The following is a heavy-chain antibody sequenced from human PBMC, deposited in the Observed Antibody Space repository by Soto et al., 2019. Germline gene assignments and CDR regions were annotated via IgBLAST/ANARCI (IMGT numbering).Heavy chain of an antibody. D-gene: IGHD3-3*01. CDR1: GGSISSGGYS. Sequence: PSETLSLTCAVSGGSISSGGYSWSWIRQPPGKGLEWIGHIYHSGSTYYNPSLKSRVTISVDRSKNQFSLKLSSVTAADTAVYYCARNDFWSGRYGMDVWGQGTTVTVSS. J-gene: IGHJ6*02. CDR2: IYHSGST. V-gene: IGHV4-30-2*01. CDR3: ARNDFWSGRYGMDV.